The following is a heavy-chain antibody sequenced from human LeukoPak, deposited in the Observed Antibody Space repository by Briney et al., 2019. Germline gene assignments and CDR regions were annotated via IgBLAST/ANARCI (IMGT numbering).Heavy chain of an antibody. CDR1: GFMFSSNW. CDR3: AKGSYYDSSGSFYFDY. J-gene: IGHJ4*02. Sequence: GSLRLSCAASGFMFSSNWMSWVRLAPGKGLEWVSGISGSGDNTYYADSVKGRFTISRDNSKNTLYVQVNSLGTEDTAAYYCAKGSYYDSSGSFYFDYWGQGTLVTVSS. CDR2: ISGSGDNT. D-gene: IGHD3-22*01. V-gene: IGHV3-23*01.